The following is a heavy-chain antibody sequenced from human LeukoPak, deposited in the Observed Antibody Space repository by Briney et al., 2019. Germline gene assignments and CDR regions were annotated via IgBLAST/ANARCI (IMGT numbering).Heavy chain of an antibody. Sequence: PGGSLRLPCAASGFTFSSYSMNWVRQAPGKGLEWVSYISSSSSTIYYADSVKGRFTISRDNAKNSLYLQMNSLRAEDTAVYYCARDFATSYDFWSGYYVDYWGQGTLVTVSS. J-gene: IGHJ4*02. CDR3: ARDFATSYDFWSGYYVDY. D-gene: IGHD3-3*01. CDR2: ISSSSSTI. V-gene: IGHV3-48*01. CDR1: GFTFSSYS.